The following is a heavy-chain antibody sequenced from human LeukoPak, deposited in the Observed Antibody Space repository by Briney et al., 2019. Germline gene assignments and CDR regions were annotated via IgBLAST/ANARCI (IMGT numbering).Heavy chain of an antibody. V-gene: IGHV3-23*01. CDR3: AKGRTTVVVTAIPN. Sequence: GGSLRLSCAASGFTFSNYAMSWVRQAPGKGLEWVSGISGSGGNTYNADSVKGRFTISRDNSKNTLYLQMNSLRAGDTAVYYCAKGRTTVVVTAIPNWGQGTLVTVSS. CDR1: GFTFSNYA. CDR2: ISGSGGNT. J-gene: IGHJ4*02. D-gene: IGHD2-21*02.